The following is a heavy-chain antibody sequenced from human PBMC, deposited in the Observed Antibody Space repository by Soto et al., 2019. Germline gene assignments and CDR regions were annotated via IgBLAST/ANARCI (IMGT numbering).Heavy chain of an antibody. Sequence: QVQLVQSGAEVKKPGASVKVTCKASGYTFTTYGISWVRQAPGQGLEWLGWISVYNGNTNYAQKLQGRVIMTTGTSRRIAYMELRSLRSEDTGVYFWARAGLRYFDWFPVGPPNGMDVWGQGTTVIVSS. V-gene: IGHV1-18*04. CDR3: ARAGLRYFDWFPVGPPNGMDV. J-gene: IGHJ6*02. D-gene: IGHD3-9*01. CDR1: GYTFTTYG. CDR2: ISVYNGNT.